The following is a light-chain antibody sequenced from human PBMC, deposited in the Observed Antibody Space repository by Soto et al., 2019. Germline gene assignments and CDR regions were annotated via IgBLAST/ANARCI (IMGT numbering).Light chain of an antibody. J-gene: IGLJ2*01. V-gene: IGLV2-14*01. CDR1: SSDVAAYNY. Sequence: QSVLTQPASVSGSPGQSITISCTGTSSDVAAYNYVSWYQQHPGQAPKLIIYEVTNRPSGVSSRFSGSKSGSTASLTISGLQAEDEAHYYCSSYTIDSSVVFGGGTQLTVL. CDR2: EVT. CDR3: SSYTIDSSVV.